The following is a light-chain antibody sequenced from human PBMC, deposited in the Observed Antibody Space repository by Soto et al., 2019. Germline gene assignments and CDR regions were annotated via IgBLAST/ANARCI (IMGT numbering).Light chain of an antibody. CDR3: SAWDDSLNGRV. J-gene: IGLJ3*02. Sequence: QSVLTQPPSASGTPGQWVTISCSGSSSNIGSNTVNWYQQFPGTAPKLLIYINNRRPSGVTDRFSGSKSGTSASLAISGLQAEDEADYYCSAWDDSLNGRVFGGGTKLTVL. CDR2: INN. V-gene: IGLV1-44*01. CDR1: SSNIGSNT.